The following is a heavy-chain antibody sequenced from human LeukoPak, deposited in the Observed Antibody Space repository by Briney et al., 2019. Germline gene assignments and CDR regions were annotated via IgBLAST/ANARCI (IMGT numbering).Heavy chain of an antibody. CDR1: GFTFSDYY. V-gene: IGHV3-11*06. Sequence: GGSLRLSCAASGFTFSDYYMSWIRQAPGKGLEWVSSISSSSSYIYYADSVRGRFTISRDNAKNTVYLQMNSLRAEDTAVYYCARWYSSGWYSDYWGQGTLVTVSS. D-gene: IGHD6-19*01. CDR3: ARWYSSGWYSDY. CDR2: ISSSSSYI. J-gene: IGHJ4*02.